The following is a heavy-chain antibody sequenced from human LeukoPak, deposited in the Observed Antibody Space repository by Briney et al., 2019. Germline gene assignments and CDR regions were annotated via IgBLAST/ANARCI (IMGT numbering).Heavy chain of an antibody. CDR2: INPSGGST. Sequence: GASVKVSCKASGYTFTSYYMHWVRQAPGQGLEWMGIINPSGGSTSYAQKFQGRVTMTRDTSTSTVYMELSSLRSEDTAVYYCARAPLDYDILTGYLDYWGQGTLVTVFS. V-gene: IGHV1-46*01. CDR1: GYTFTSYY. CDR3: ARAPLDYDILTGYLDY. D-gene: IGHD3-9*01. J-gene: IGHJ4*02.